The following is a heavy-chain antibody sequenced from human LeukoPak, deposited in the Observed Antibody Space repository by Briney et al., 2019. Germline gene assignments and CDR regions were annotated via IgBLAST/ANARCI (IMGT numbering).Heavy chain of an antibody. J-gene: IGHJ4*02. CDR2: IYGDGSST. D-gene: IGHD5-24*01. V-gene: IGHV3-74*01. CDR1: GFTFSTSW. CDR3: ARDGGHGYNFEY. Sequence: GGSLRLSCAASGFTFSTSWMHWVRQAPGKGLVSVSLIYGDGSSTTYADSVKGRFTISRDNAKNTLYLQMNSLRAEDTAVYYCARDGGHGYNFEYWGQGTLVTVSS.